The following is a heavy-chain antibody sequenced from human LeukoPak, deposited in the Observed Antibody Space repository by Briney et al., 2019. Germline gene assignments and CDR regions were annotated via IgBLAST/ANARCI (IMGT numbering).Heavy chain of an antibody. CDR3: ARDRRGFGVSYYFDY. J-gene: IGHJ4*02. D-gene: IGHD3-3*01. CDR1: GFTFSSYS. CDR2: ISSSSSSYI. Sequence: PGGSLRLSCAASGFTFSSYSMNWVRQAPGKGLEWVSSISSSSSSYIYYADSVKGRFTISRDNAKNSLYLQMNSLRAEDTAVYYCARDRRGFGVSYYFDYWGQGTLVTVSS. V-gene: IGHV3-21*01.